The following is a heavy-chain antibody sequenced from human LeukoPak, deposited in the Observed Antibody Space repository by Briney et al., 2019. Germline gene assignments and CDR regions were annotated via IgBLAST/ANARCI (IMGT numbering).Heavy chain of an antibody. Sequence: SETLSLTCTASGGSISSYYWSWIRQPPGKGLEWIGNIHYSGSNNYNPSLKSRVPISVDTSKNQFSLMLSSVTAADTAVYYCARHLSNYGSGSFSFDPWGQGALVTVSS. V-gene: IGHV4-59*01. D-gene: IGHD3-10*01. CDR2: IHYSGSN. J-gene: IGHJ5*02. CDR3: ARHLSNYGSGSFSFDP. CDR1: GGSISSYY.